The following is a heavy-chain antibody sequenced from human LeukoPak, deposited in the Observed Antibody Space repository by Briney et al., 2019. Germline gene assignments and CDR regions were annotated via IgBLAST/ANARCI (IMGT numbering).Heavy chain of an antibody. J-gene: IGHJ4*02. CDR2: IYYSGST. CDR1: GGSISSSSYY. CDR3: ARPAVEMATIPLDY. Sequence: SEALSLTCTVSGGSISSSSYYWGWIRQPPGKGLEWIGSIYYSGSTYYNPSLKSRVTISVDTSKNQFSLKLSSVTAADTAVYYCARPAVEMATIPLDYWGQGTLVTVSS. V-gene: IGHV4-39*01. D-gene: IGHD5-24*01.